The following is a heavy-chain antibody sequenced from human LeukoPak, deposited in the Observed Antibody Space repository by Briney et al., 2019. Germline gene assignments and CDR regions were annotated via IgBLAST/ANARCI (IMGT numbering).Heavy chain of an antibody. CDR2: INTNTANP. J-gene: IGHJ4*02. Sequence: ASVKVSCKASGYTFTRSAMNWVRQAPGQGLEWMGWINTNTANPTYAPVFTGRIVFSSDTSISTAYLQISSLKAEDSVLYYCAKNGLGAVVKTDWGQGTLVTVSS. V-gene: IGHV7-4-1*02. D-gene: IGHD3-22*01. CDR3: AKNGLGAVVKTD. CDR1: GYTFTRSA.